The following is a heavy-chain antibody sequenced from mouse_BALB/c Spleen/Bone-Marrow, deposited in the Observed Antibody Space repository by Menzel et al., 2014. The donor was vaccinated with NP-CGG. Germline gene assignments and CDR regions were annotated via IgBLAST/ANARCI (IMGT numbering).Heavy chain of an antibody. CDR2: ISSGSTAV. D-gene: IGHD4-1*01. CDR3: TRGGNWDDFDV. Sequence: EVKLMESGGGLVQPGGFRKLSCAASGFTFSSFGMHWVRQAPEKGLEWVAYISSGSTAVFYADTVKGRFTISRDNPKNTLFLQMTSLRSEDTAMYYCTRGGNWDDFDVWGAGTTVTVSS. CDR1: GFTFSSFG. V-gene: IGHV5-17*02. J-gene: IGHJ1*01.